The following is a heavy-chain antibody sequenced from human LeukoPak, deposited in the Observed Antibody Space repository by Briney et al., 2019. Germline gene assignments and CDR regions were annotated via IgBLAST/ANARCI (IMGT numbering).Heavy chain of an antibody. Sequence: ASVKVSCKASGYTFTGYYMHWVRQAPGQGLEWMGWINPNSGDTNYAQKFQGGVTMTRDTSISTAYMELSRLRSDDTAVYYCARDWEYGYEYYMDVWGKGTTVTVSS. D-gene: IGHD5-18*01. CDR3: ARDWEYGYEYYMDV. CDR2: INPNSGDT. J-gene: IGHJ6*03. CDR1: GYTFTGYY. V-gene: IGHV1-2*02.